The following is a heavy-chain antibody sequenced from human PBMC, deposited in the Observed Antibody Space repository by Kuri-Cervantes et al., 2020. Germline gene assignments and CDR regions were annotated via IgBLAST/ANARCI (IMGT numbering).Heavy chain of an antibody. D-gene: IGHD4-17*01. V-gene: IGHV3-33*01. CDR3: AREAVTTYYYYGMDV. J-gene: IGHJ6*02. Sequence: GGSLRLSCAASGFTFSTYGMHWVRQAPGKGLEWVAVIWYDGSKKYYVDSVKGRFTISRDNSKNTLYLQMNSLRAEDTAVYYCAREAVTTYYYYGMDVWGQGTTVTVSS. CDR1: GFTFSTYG. CDR2: IWYDGSKK.